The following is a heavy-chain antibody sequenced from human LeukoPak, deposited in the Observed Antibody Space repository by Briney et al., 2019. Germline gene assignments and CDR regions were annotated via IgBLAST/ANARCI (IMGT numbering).Heavy chain of an antibody. CDR3: ATGRDSYKTGH. CDR1: GFTFSSYS. CDR2: IYYSGST. Sequence: GSLRLSCAASGFTFSSYSMNWVRQPPGKGLEWIGYIYYSGSTNYNPSLKSRVTISVDTSKNQFSLKLSSLAAADTAVYYCATGRDSYKTGHWGQGTLVTVSS. J-gene: IGHJ4*02. V-gene: IGHV4-59*01. D-gene: IGHD5-24*01.